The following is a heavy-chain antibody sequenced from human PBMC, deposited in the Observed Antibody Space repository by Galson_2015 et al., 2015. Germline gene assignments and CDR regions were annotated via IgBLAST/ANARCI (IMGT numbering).Heavy chain of an antibody. CDR3: ARMGDGYNFFDY. CDR2: IYYSGRT. V-gene: IGHV4-59*01. J-gene: IGHJ4*02. Sequence: ETLSLTCTVSGGSISSYYWSWIRQPPGKGLEWIGYIYYSGRTNYNPSLKSRVTISVDTSKNQFSLKLSSVTAADTAVYYCARMGDGYNFFDYWGQGTLVTVSS. D-gene: IGHD5-24*01. CDR1: GGSISSYY.